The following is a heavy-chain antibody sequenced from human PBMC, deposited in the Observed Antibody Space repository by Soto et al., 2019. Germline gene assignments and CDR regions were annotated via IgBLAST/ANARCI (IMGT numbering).Heavy chain of an antibody. D-gene: IGHD2-8*01. CDR2: ISGSGGGT. CDR3: SKEGRPGNHLFGFFVH. V-gene: IGHV3-23*01. CDR1: GFTFSPYA. Sequence: GGSLRLSCAASGFTFSPYAMSWVRQPPGQGLEWVSAISGSGGGTYYADSVKGRFTISRDNSKNTLYLQMNSLRAEDTAVYFWSKEGRPGNHLFGFFVHWGQGALVTVSS. J-gene: IGHJ4*01.